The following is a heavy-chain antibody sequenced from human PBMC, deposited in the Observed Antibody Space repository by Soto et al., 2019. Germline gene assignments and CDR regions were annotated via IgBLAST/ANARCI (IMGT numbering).Heavy chain of an antibody. V-gene: IGHV4-59*01. D-gene: IGHD2-8*01. CDR1: GGSISSYY. CDR2: IYYSGST. J-gene: IGHJ3*02. Sequence: KPWETLSLTCTVSGGSISSYYWSWIRQPPGKGLEWIGYIYYSGSTNYNPSLKSRVTISVDTSKNQFSLKLSSVTAADTAVYYCATRYYCTNGVCHDAFDIWGQGTMVTVSS. CDR3: ATRYYCTNGVCHDAFDI.